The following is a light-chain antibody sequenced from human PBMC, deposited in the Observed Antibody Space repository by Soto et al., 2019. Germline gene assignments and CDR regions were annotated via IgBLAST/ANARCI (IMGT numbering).Light chain of an antibody. CDR3: QHYNSYSEA. V-gene: IGKV1-39*01. Sequence: DIQMTQSPSSLSASVGDRVTITCRASQGISSYLNWYQQKPGKAPKLLIHAASSLQSGVPSRFSGSGSGTDFTLTISSLQPEDFATYYCQHYNSYSEAFGQGTKVDIK. J-gene: IGKJ1*01. CDR1: QGISSY. CDR2: AAS.